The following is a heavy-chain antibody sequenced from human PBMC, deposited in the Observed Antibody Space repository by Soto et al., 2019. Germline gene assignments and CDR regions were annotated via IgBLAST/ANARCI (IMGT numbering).Heavy chain of an antibody. V-gene: IGHV3-30-3*01. D-gene: IGHD3-10*01. CDR3: ARRLGGDNYYYYYGMDV. Sequence: GGSLRLSCAASGFTFSSYAMHWVRQAPGKGLEWVAVISYDGSNKYYADSVKGRFTISRDNSKNTLYLQMNSLRAEDTAVYYCARRLGGDNYYYYYGMDVWGQGTTVTVSS. J-gene: IGHJ6*02. CDR2: ISYDGSNK. CDR1: GFTFSSYA.